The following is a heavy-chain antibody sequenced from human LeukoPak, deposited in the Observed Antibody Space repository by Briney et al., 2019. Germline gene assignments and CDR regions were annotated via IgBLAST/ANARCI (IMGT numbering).Heavy chain of an antibody. CDR3: ARGSHLYYYYGMDV. V-gene: IGHV4-4*02. D-gene: IGHD3-16*02. CDR1: GGSISSSNW. Sequence: PSETLSLTCAVSGGSISSSNWWSWVRQPPGKGLEWIGEIYHSGSTNYNPSLKSRVTISVDKSKNQFSLKLSSVTAADTAVYYCARGSHLYYYYGMDVWGQGTTVTVSS. J-gene: IGHJ6*02. CDR2: IYHSGST.